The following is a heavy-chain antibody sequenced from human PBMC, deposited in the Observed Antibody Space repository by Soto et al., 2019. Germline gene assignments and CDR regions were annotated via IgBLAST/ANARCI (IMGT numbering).Heavy chain of an antibody. CDR3: ARGLHYYGSGSCYITHYYGMDV. CDR2: MNPNSGNT. J-gene: IGHJ6*02. D-gene: IGHD3-10*01. V-gene: IGHV1-8*01. Sequence: ASVKVSCKASGYTFTSYDINWVRQATGQGLEWMGWMNPNSGNTGYAQKFQGRVTMTRNTSISTAYMELSSLRSEDTAVYYCARGLHYYGSGSCYITHYYGMDVWGQGTTVTVSS. CDR1: GYTFTSYD.